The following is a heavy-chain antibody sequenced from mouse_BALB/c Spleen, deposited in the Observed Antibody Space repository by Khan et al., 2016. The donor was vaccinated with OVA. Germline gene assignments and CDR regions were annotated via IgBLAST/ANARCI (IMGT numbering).Heavy chain of an antibody. Sequence: EVELVESGGGLVQPGGSRKLSCAASGFTFSSYGMHWVRQAPEKGLEWVAYISGDSSTIYYADTVKGRFTISRDNPKNTLFLQMTSLMSEDTAMYYGATSYYYGYYFDYWGPGTTLTASS. V-gene: IGHV5-17*02. CDR3: ATSYYYGYYFDY. CDR1: GFTFSSYG. CDR2: ISGDSSTI. D-gene: IGHD1-1*01. J-gene: IGHJ2*01.